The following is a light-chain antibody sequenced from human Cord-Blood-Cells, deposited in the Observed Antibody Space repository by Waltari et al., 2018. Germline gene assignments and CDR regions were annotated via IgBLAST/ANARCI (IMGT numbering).Light chain of an antibody. J-gene: IGKJ4*01. CDR2: GAS. CDR3: QQYYSTLT. V-gene: IGKV4-1*01. Sequence: DIVMTQSPDSLAVFLGERHTITCESGQSVLYNSNNKNYVAWYQQKPGQPPKLLIYGASTRESGVPDRFSGSGSGTDFTLTISSLQAEDVAVYYCQQYYSTLTFGGGTKVEIK. CDR1: QSVLYNSNNKNY.